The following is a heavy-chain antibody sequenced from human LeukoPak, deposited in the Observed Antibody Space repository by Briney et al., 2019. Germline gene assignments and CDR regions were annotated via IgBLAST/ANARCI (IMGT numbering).Heavy chain of an antibody. Sequence: GGSLRLSCAASGFTFSDYYMSWIRQAPGKGLEWVSYISSSGSTIYYADSVKGRFTISRDNAKNTLYLQINSLRAEDTAVYYCARTSHYVDIAATIPYGIYYFDYWGQGTLVTVSS. CDR2: ISSSGSTI. J-gene: IGHJ4*02. CDR1: GFTFSDYY. V-gene: IGHV3-11*01. D-gene: IGHD5-12*01. CDR3: ARTSHYVDIAATIPYGIYYFDY.